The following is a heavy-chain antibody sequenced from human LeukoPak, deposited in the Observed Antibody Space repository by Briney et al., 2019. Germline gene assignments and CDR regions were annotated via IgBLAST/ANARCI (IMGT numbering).Heavy chain of an antibody. J-gene: IGHJ4*02. CDR1: GFTFGDYS. V-gene: IGHV3-49*04. Sequence: GGSLRLSCTASGFTFGDYSMSWVRQAPGKGLEWVGFIRSKAYGGTTEFAASMKGRFTISRDDSTSIAYLQMNSLRIEDTAVYYCTRDSGIYYAANFDYWGQGSLVTVSS. CDR2: IRSKAYGGTT. CDR3: TRDSGIYYAANFDY. D-gene: IGHD1-26*01.